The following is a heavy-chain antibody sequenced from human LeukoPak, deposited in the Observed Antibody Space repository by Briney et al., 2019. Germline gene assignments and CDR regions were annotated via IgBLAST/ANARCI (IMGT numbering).Heavy chain of an antibody. CDR1: GFPFSSYG. V-gene: IGHV3-33*01. CDR2: IWYDGSNK. D-gene: IGHD2-21*02. CDR3: ARGDPHYYYYGMDV. J-gene: IGHJ6*02. Sequence: GTSLRLSCAASGFPFSSYGMHWVRQAPGKGLEWVAVIWYDGSNKYYADSVKGRFTISRDNSKNTLYLQMNSLRAEDTAVYYCARGDPHYYYYGMDVWGQGTTVTVSS.